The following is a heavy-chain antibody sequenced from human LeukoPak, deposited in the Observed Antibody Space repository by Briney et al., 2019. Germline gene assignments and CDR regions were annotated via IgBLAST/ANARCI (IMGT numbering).Heavy chain of an antibody. CDR3: ARDRGYYDILTGSKTGY. Sequence: GGSLRLSCAASGFTFSSYGMHWVRQAPGKGLVWVSRINSDGSSTSYADSVKGRFTISRDNAKNTLYLQMNSLRAEDTAVYYCARDRGYYDILTGSKTGYWGQGTLVTVSS. D-gene: IGHD3-9*01. J-gene: IGHJ4*02. CDR2: INSDGSST. CDR1: GFTFSSYG. V-gene: IGHV3-74*01.